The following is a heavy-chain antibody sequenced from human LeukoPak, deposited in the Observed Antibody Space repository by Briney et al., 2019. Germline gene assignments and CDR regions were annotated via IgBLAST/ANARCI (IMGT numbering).Heavy chain of an antibody. Sequence: ASVKVPCKASGYTFTSYGISWVRQAPGQGLEWMGWISAYNGNTNYAQKLQGRVTMTTDTSTSTAYMELRSLRSDDTAVYYCARVFSSGYYYDYWGQGTLVTVSS. CDR3: ARVFSSGYYYDY. V-gene: IGHV1-18*01. J-gene: IGHJ4*02. CDR2: ISAYNGNT. D-gene: IGHD3-22*01. CDR1: GYTFTSYG.